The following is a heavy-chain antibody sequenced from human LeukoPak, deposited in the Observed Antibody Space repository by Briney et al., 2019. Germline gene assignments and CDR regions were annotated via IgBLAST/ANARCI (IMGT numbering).Heavy chain of an antibody. J-gene: IGHJ5*02. D-gene: IGHD3-10*01. CDR2: IYNSGST. CDR1: GGSISTYY. V-gene: IGHV4-59*08. Sequence: SETLSLTCSVSGGSISTYYWSWIRQTPGKGLEQIGYIYNSGSTNYNPSLEGRVTMSIDTSKNQFSLKLSSVTAADTAVYYCARHNRGSSTDWFDPWGQGTLVTVSA. CDR3: ARHNRGSSTDWFDP.